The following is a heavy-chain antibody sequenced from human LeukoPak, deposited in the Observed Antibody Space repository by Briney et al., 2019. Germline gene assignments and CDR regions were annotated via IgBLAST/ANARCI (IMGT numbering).Heavy chain of an antibody. V-gene: IGHV4-30-2*01. Sequence: PSETLSLTCSVSGGSISSGGYYWSWIRQPPGKGLEWIGYIYHSGSTYYNPSLKSRVTISVDRSKNQFSLKLSSVTAADTAVYYCARNDFWSGFNWFDPWGQGTLVTVSS. CDR2: IYHSGST. CDR1: GGSISSGGYY. CDR3: ARNDFWSGFNWFDP. J-gene: IGHJ5*02. D-gene: IGHD3-3*01.